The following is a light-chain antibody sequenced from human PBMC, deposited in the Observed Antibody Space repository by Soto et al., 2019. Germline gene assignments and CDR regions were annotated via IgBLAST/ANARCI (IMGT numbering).Light chain of an antibody. CDR3: SSYTTRSTLYV. J-gene: IGLJ1*01. CDR1: SSDVGNYNY. CDR2: QVS. V-gene: IGLV2-14*01. Sequence: QSALTQPASVSGSPGQSITISCTGTSSDVGNYNYVSWYQQHPGKAPQLMIFQVSNRASGVSNRFSGSKSGDTASLTISGLQAEDEADYYCSSYTTRSTLYVFGSGTKVTVL.